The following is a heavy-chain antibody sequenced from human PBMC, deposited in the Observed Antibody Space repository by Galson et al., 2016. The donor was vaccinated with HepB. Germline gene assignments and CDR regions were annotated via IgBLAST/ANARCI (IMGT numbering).Heavy chain of an antibody. Sequence: SVKVSCKASGYTFTAHYLHWVRQAPGQGLEWMGWINPNSGGTNYAQKFQGWVTMTRDTALSTAYMELSRLRSDDTAVYYCARDTDCSGGSCLDYWVQGTLVTVSS. D-gene: IGHD2-15*01. CDR1: GYTFTAHY. CDR3: ARDTDCSGGSCLDY. V-gene: IGHV1-2*04. J-gene: IGHJ4*02. CDR2: INPNSGGT.